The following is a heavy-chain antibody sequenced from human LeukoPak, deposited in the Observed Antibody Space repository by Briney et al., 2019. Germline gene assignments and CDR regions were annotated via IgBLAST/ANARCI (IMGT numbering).Heavy chain of an antibody. CDR1: GFTFSNYA. D-gene: IGHD5-12*01. V-gene: IGHV3-7*01. J-gene: IGHJ4*02. CDR2: IKNDGSAK. CDR3: ARAPGHDSHDWVSQFDC. Sequence: GGSLRLSCAASGFTFSNYAMNWVRQAPGKGLEWVANIKNDGSAKYYVESVKGRFTISRDNAKNSLYLLMNSLRAEDTAVYYCARAPGHDSHDWVSQFDCWGQGTLVTVSS.